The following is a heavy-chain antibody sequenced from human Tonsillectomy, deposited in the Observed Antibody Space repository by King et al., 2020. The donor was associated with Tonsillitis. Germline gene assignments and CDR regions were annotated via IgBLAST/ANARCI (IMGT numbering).Heavy chain of an antibody. V-gene: IGHV4-30-4*01. Sequence: QLQESGPGLVKPSQTLSLTCTVSGGSISSGDYYWRWIRQPPGKGLEWIGYIYYSGRTYYNPSLKSRVTISVDTSKNQFSLKLTSVTAADTAVYYCARDCYDSAFDSWGQGTLVTVSS. CDR1: GGSISSGDYY. J-gene: IGHJ4*02. D-gene: IGHD3-22*01. CDR2: IYYSGRT. CDR3: ARDCYDSAFDS.